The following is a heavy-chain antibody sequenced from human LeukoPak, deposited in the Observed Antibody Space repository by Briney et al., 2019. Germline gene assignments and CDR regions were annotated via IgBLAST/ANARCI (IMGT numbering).Heavy chain of an antibody. D-gene: IGHD4-17*01. CDR2: IYSGGTT. Sequence: QPGGSLRLSCAASGFTVSSNYMSWVRQAPGKGLEWVSVIYSGGTTYYADSVKGRFTISRDNSKNTLYLQMSSLRAEDTAVYYCARLTVTYYFDYWGQGTLVTVSS. J-gene: IGHJ4*02. CDR3: ARLTVTYYFDY. CDR1: GFTVSSNY. V-gene: IGHV3-53*01.